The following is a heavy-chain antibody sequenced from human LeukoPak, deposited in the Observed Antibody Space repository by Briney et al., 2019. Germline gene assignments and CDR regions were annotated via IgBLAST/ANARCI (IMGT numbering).Heavy chain of an antibody. D-gene: IGHD6-19*01. CDR3: ARTGSGWQPGDY. V-gene: IGHV3-7*05. CDR2: IKQDASEI. Sequence: GGSLRVSCAASGFTFTNFWMTWVRQAPGKGLEWVATIKQDASEIYYVDSVKGRFTISRDNAHNSLYLQMNTLSPEDTAVYYCARTGSGWQPGDYWGQGTLVTVSS. CDR1: GFTFTNFW. J-gene: IGHJ4*02.